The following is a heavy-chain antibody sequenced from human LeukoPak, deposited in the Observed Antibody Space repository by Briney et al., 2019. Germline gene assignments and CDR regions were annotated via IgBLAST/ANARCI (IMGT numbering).Heavy chain of an antibody. V-gene: IGHV4-59*01. CDR3: ARFARTGADYYYYMDV. D-gene: IGHD6-19*01. Sequence: SETLSLTCTVSGGSISSYYWSWIRQPPGKGLEWIGYIYYSGSTNYNPSLKSRVTISVDTSKNQFSLKLTSVTAADTAVYYCARFARTGADYYYYMDVWGKGSTVTVSS. J-gene: IGHJ6*03. CDR1: GGSISSYY. CDR2: IYYSGST.